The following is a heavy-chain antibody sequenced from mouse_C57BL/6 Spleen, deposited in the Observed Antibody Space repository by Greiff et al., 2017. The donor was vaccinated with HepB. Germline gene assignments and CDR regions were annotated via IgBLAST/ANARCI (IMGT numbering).Heavy chain of an antibody. V-gene: IGHV1-80*01. CDR3: ARAFITTVVADCDY. CDR2: IYPGDGDT. D-gene: IGHD1-1*01. Sequence: VQLQQSGAELVKPGASVKISCKASGYAFSSYWMNWVKQRPGKGLEWIGQIYPGDGDTNYNGNLKGNATLTADKSPSTAHMQRRGLTSEDSAVYCCARAFITTVVADCDYWGQGTTLTVSS. J-gene: IGHJ2*01. CDR1: GYAFSSYW.